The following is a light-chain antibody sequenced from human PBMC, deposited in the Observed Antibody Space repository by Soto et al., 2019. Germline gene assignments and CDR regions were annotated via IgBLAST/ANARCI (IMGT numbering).Light chain of an antibody. V-gene: IGLV2-8*01. J-gene: IGLJ1*01. CDR2: HVS. CDR3: FSYTASSTFV. Sequence: QSALTQPPSASGSPGQSITISCTGTSSDVGGYNYVSWYQQHPAKVPKLMIYHVSNRPSGVSDRFSGSKSGNTASLTVSGLQAEDEGDYYCFSYTASSTFVFGSGTKVTVL. CDR1: SSDVGGYNY.